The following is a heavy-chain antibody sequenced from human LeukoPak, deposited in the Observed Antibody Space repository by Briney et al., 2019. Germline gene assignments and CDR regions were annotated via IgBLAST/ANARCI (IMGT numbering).Heavy chain of an antibody. CDR2: IYSGGTT. J-gene: IGHJ3*02. Sequence: GGSLRLSCAASGFTVSRNYMNWVRQAPGKGLEWVSVIYSGGTTYYADSVKGRFTVSRDDSKNTLYLHMYSLRAEDTALYYCARERATYHSCAFDIWGQGTVVTVSS. CDR3: ARERATYHSCAFDI. CDR1: GFTVSRNY. V-gene: IGHV3-53*01. D-gene: IGHD5-12*01.